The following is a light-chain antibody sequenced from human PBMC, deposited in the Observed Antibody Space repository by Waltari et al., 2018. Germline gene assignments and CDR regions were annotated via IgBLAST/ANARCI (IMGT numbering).Light chain of an antibody. CDR3: QQYGSPPYT. V-gene: IGKV3-20*01. Sequence: EIVLTQSPGTLSLSPGARATLSCRASQSVGSRYLAWYQQKPGQAPRLLIYAASSRATGIPDRFSGSGSGTDFTLTINRLEPEDFAVYYCQQYGSPPYTFGQGTKLELK. CDR2: AAS. J-gene: IGKJ2*01. CDR1: QSVGSRY.